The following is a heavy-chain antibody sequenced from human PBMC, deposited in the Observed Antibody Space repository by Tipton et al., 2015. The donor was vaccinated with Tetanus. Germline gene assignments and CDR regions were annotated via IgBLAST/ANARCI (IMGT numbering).Heavy chain of an antibody. CDR1: GGSISSADYY. D-gene: IGHD6-13*01. J-gene: IGHJ5*02. V-gene: IGHV4-31*03. CDR3: ARDFGSNHNWFDP. CDR2: IYHTGAA. Sequence: TLSLTCTVSGGSISSADYYWTWIRHLPGKGLEWIGYIYHTGAAHYNPSLKSRVTLSVDMSKNQFFLKMISMTAADTAVYFCARDFGSNHNWFDPWCQGTPVTVSS.